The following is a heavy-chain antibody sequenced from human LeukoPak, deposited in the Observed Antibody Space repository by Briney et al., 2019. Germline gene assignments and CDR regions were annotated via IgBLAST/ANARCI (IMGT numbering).Heavy chain of an antibody. CDR1: GFTFSNYV. D-gene: IGHD3-10*01. CDR2: ISSSGGST. J-gene: IGHJ4*02. CDR3: AKDHEILWFGELSSPHFDY. Sequence: PGRSLRLSCAASGFTFSNYVMSWVRQAPGKGLEWVSSISSSGGSTYYANSVKGRFTLSRDNSKDTLYLQMNNLRAEDTAVYYCAKDHEILWFGELSSPHFDYWGQGTLVTVSS. V-gene: IGHV3-23*01.